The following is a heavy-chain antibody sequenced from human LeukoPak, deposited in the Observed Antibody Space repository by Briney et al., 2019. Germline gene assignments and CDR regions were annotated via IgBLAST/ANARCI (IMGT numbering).Heavy chain of an antibody. CDR2: ISSSSNTI. CDR1: GFTFSSYA. Sequence: GGSLRLSCAASGFTFSSYAMNWVRQAPGKGLEWVSYISSSSNTIYYADSVKGRFTISRDNAKNSLYLQMNSLRAEDTAVYYCARDFGGSPFDYWGQGTLVTASS. V-gene: IGHV3-48*01. CDR3: ARDFGGSPFDY. D-gene: IGHD6-25*01. J-gene: IGHJ4*02.